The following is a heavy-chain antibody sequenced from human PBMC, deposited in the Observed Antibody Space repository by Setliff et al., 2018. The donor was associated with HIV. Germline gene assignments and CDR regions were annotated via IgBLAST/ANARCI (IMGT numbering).Heavy chain of an antibody. CDR3: ARDRGRVVGFDY. D-gene: IGHD3-3*01. CDR2: FIPMFGAT. J-gene: IGHJ4*02. V-gene: IGHV1-69*06. CDR1: GGTFSRSV. Sequence: GASVKVSCKASGGTFSRSVFSWVRQAPGQGLQWMGRFIPMFGATKYAQGFQSGVTITADRSTSTVHMELRSLRSDDTAVYYCARDRGRVVGFDYWGQGTLVTVSS.